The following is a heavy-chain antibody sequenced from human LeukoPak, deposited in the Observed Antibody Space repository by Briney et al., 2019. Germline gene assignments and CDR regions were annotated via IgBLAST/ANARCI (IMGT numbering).Heavy chain of an antibody. Sequence: PSETLSLTCAVYGGSFSGYYWSWIRQPPGKGLEWIGEINHSGSTNYNPSLKSRVTISVDTSKNQFSLKLSSVTAADTAVYYCARTLIGSSWSGARLFVYWGQGTLVTVSS. CDR2: INHSGST. CDR3: ARTLIGSSWSGARLFVY. V-gene: IGHV4-34*01. CDR1: GGSFSGYY. D-gene: IGHD6-13*01. J-gene: IGHJ4*02.